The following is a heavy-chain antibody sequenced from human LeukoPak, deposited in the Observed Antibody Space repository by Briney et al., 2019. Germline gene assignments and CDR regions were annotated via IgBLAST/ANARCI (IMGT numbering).Heavy chain of an antibody. Sequence: SETLSLTCTVSGGSIRGYYWSWIRQPPGKGLEWIGYIYYSGSTNYNPSLQSRVTISVDTSKNQFSLNLTSVTAADTAVYYCAKDPEWVRGISHFDYWGQGTLVTVSS. V-gene: IGHV4-59*12. J-gene: IGHJ4*02. CDR3: AKDPEWVRGISHFDY. D-gene: IGHD3-10*01. CDR2: IYYSGST. CDR1: GGSIRGYY.